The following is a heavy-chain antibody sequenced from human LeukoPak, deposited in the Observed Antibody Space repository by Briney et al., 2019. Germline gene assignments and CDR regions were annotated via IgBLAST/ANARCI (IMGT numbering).Heavy chain of an antibody. D-gene: IGHD6-19*01. V-gene: IGHV1-2*02. J-gene: IGHJ1*01. CDR2: INPNSGGT. CDR1: GYTFTSYG. CDR3: ARGRPGRSSGWDP. Sequence: ASVKVSCKASGYTFTSYGISWVRQAPGQGLEWMGWINPNSGGTNYAQKFQGRVTMTRDTSISTAYMELSRLRSDDTAVYYCARGRPGRSSGWDPWGQGTLVTVSS.